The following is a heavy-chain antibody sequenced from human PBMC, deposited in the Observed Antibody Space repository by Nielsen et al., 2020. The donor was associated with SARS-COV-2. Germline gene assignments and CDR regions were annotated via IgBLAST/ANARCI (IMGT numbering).Heavy chain of an antibody. D-gene: IGHD1-1*01. Sequence: GESLKISCAASGFTFSSYSMNWVRQAPGKGLEWVSSISSSSYIYYADSVKGRFTISRDNAKNSLYLQMNSLRAEDTAVYYCARDLRTGKVPSHFDYWGQGTLVTVSS. CDR3: ARDLRTGKVPSHFDY. CDR1: GFTFSSYS. J-gene: IGHJ4*02. V-gene: IGHV3-21*01. CDR2: ISSSSYI.